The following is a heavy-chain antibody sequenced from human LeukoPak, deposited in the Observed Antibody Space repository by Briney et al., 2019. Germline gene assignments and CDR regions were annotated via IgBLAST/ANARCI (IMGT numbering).Heavy chain of an antibody. CDR3: ARGGVYCGGDCCSGLSY. CDR2: IYTSGST. D-gene: IGHD2-21*02. CDR1: GGSISSYY. J-gene: IGHJ4*02. V-gene: IGHV4-4*07. Sequence: SETLSLTCTVSGGSISSYYWSWIRQPAGKGLEWIGRIYTSGSTNYNPSLESRVTMSVDTSKNQFSLKLSSVTAADTAVYYCARGGVYCGGDCCSGLSYWGQETLVTVSS.